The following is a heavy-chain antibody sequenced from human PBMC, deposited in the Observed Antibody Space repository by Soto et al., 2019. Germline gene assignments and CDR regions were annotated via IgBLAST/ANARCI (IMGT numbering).Heavy chain of an antibody. CDR2: FNHSGNT. J-gene: IGHJ2*01. V-gene: IGHV4-34*01. Sequence: QGQLQQWGAGLLKPSETLSLTCPDYGGSSSGSYWSWIRQPPGKGREWIGEFNHSGNTHYNPSIKSRVTISVDTSKSQFSLKRGSVPAADTAVYYGARGRKWEPPRWYFDLWGRGTLVTVSS. CDR3: ARGRKWEPPRWYFDL. CDR1: GGSSSGSY. D-gene: IGHD1-26*01.